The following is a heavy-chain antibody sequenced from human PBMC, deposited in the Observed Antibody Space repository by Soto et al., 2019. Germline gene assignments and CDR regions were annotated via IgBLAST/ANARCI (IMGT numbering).Heavy chain of an antibody. CDR3: ARDSLGRGDYYDSSGYYYVGAFDI. J-gene: IGHJ3*02. V-gene: IGHV1-18*01. D-gene: IGHD3-22*01. Sequence: ASVKVSCKASGYTFTSYGISWVRQAPGQGLEWMGWISAYNGNTNYAQKLQGRVTMTTDTSTSTAYMELRSLRSDDTAVYYCARDSLGRGDYYDSSGYYYVGAFDIWGQGTMVTVSS. CDR1: GYTFTSYG. CDR2: ISAYNGNT.